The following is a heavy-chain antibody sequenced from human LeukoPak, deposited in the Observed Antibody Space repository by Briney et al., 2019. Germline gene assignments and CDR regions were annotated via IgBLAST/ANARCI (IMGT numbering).Heavy chain of an antibody. D-gene: IGHD1-1*01. CDR3: ARGSRMTNIEVLNDADF. CDR2: INHSGMT. J-gene: IGHJ4*02. CDR1: GGSFSGLY. Sequence: SETLSLTCAVYGGSFSGLYWSWIRQTPGRGLEWIGEINHSGMTKYNPSLKSRVTMSVDTSKSQFSLKLTSVTAADTAMYFCARGSRMTNIEVLNDADFWGQGTLVTVSS. V-gene: IGHV4-34*01.